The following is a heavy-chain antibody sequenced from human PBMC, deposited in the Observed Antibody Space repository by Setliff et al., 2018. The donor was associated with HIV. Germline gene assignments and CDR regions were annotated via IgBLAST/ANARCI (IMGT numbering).Heavy chain of an antibody. CDR1: GGSITSGNYF. CDR2: ISSSETT. D-gene: IGHD1-1*01. Sequence: SETLSLTCTVSGGSITSGNYFWTWIRQPAGKGLEWIGHISSSETTNYNPSLNGRATISVDASKNQFSLRLTSVTAADTALYFCARAPPGIQLLTTTNGPYYFDFWGQGLLVTVSS. V-gene: IGHV4-61*09. J-gene: IGHJ4*02. CDR3: ARAPPGIQLLTTTNGPYYFDF.